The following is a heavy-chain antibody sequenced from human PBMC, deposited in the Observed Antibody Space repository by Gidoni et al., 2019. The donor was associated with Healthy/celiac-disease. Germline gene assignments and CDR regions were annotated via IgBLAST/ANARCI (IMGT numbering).Heavy chain of an antibody. D-gene: IGHD6-19*01. CDR1: GFTFSSYA. CDR3: ARGGWSFDY. CDR2: ISYDGSNK. V-gene: IGHV3-30-3*01. Sequence: QVQLVESGGGVVQPGRSLRLSCAASGFTFSSYAMHWVRQAPGKGLEWVAVISYDGSNKYYADSVKGRFTISRDNSKNTLYLQMNSLRAEDTAVYYCARGGWSFDYWGQGTLVTVSS. J-gene: IGHJ4*02.